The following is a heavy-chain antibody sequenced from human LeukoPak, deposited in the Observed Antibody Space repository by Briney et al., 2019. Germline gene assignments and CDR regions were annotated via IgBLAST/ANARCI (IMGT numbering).Heavy chain of an antibody. CDR3: ARALWFGELLTEEAFDP. Sequence: GASVKVSCKASGYTFTGYYMHWVRQAPGQGLEWMGWINPNSGGTNYAQKFQGRVTMTRDTSISTAYMELSRLRSDDTAVYYCARALWFGELLTEEAFDPWGQGTLVTVSS. CDR2: INPNSGGT. D-gene: IGHD3-10*01. CDR1: GYTFTGYY. J-gene: IGHJ5*02. V-gene: IGHV1-2*02.